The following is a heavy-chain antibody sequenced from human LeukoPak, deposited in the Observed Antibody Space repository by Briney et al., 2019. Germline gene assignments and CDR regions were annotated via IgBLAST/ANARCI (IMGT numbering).Heavy chain of an antibody. Sequence: GGSLRLSCAASGFTFSSYAMSWVRQAPGKGLEWVSAISGSGGSTYYADSVKGRFTISRDNSKNTLYLQMNSLRAEDTAVYYCAKVTRYCSSTSCPRHQYYFDYWGQGTLVTVSS. CDR1: GFTFSSYA. CDR2: ISGSGGST. CDR3: AKVTRYCSSTSCPRHQYYFDY. D-gene: IGHD2-2*01. V-gene: IGHV3-23*01. J-gene: IGHJ4*02.